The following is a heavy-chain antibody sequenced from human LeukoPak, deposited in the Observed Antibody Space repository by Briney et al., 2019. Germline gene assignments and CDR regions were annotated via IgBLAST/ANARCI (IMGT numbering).Heavy chain of an antibody. CDR1: GGSIRSGDYY. Sequence: PSETLSLTCTVSGGSIRSGDYYWSWIPQPPGKGLEWIGYIYYSGSTYYTPSLTSRVTISVDTSNNQYSLRLSSVTAADTAVYYCARVPVDCSGGSCYGFDYWGQGTLVTDSS. J-gene: IGHJ4*02. CDR3: ARVPVDCSGGSCYGFDY. V-gene: IGHV4-30-4*01. D-gene: IGHD2-15*01. CDR2: IYYSGST.